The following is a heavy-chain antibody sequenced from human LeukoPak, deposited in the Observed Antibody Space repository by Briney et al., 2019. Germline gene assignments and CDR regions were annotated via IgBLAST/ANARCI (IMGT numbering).Heavy chain of an antibody. V-gene: IGHV3-30-3*01. CDR1: GFTFSSYA. J-gene: IGHJ6*02. CDR3: ARDRKGSWTVSGYYYGMDV. D-gene: IGHD6-13*01. CDR2: ISYDGSNK. Sequence: PGGSLRLSCAASGFTFSSYAMHWVRQAPGKGLEWVALISYDGSNKYYADSVKGRFTISRDNAKNSLYLQMNSLRAEDTAVYYYARDRKGSWTVSGYYYGMDVWGQGTTVTVSS.